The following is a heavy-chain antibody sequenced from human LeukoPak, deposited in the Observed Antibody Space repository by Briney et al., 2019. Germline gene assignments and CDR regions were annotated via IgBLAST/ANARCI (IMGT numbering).Heavy chain of an antibody. J-gene: IGHJ4*02. D-gene: IGHD3-10*01. CDR1: GFTFRSHA. CDR3: ARDSSPHYFGSGRPTDS. Sequence: GGSLRLSCVASGFTFRSHAMSWVRQAPGKGLDYVSTITGSGGSTYYADSVKGRFTISRDNSKNTLFLEMNSLRPEDTGTYYCARDSSPHYFGSGRPTDSWGQGTLVIVSS. CDR2: ITGSGGST. V-gene: IGHV3-23*01.